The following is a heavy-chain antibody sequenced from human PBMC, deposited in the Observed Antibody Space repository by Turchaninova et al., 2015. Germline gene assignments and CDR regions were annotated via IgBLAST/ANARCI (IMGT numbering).Heavy chain of an antibody. D-gene: IGHD6-13*01. J-gene: IGHJ6*03. V-gene: IGHV4-34*01. Sequence: QVQLQQWGAGLLTPSETLFLTCAVYGPSFSGYYWTLVRQPPWKGLECIGEINRSGNTNYNPSLKRRVSISGDTSKNQFSLKRSSVTAADTAVYYCALRGQHLYGYYYMDVWGKGTTVTVSS. CDR2: INRSGNT. CDR3: ALRGQHLYGYYYMDV. CDR1: GPSFSGYY.